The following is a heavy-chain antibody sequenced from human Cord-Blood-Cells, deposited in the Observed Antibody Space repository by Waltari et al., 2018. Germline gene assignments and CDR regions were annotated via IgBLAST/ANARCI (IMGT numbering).Heavy chain of an antibody. CDR2: FDPEDGET. J-gene: IGHJ3*02. D-gene: IGHD7-27*01. Sequence: QVQLVQSGAEVKKPGASVKSSCKVSGYPLTELSMHWLRPAPGKGREWMGGFDPEDGETIYAQKFQGRVTMTEDTSTDTAYMELSSLRSEDTAVYYCATMPPNWGLGGAFDIWGQGTMVTVSS. CDR1: GYPLTELS. CDR3: ATMPPNWGLGGAFDI. V-gene: IGHV1-24*01.